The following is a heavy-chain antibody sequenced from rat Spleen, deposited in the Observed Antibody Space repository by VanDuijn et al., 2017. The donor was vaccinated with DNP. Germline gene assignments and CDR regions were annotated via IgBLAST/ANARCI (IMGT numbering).Heavy chain of an antibody. Sequence: EVQLMESGGGLVQPGRSLKLSCVASGFTFNNYGMAWVRQAPTKGLEWVASISTGGGNTYYRDSVKGRFTISRDNAKNTQYLQMDSLRSEDTAIYYCARRKIYGGHSSHYFDYWGQGVMVTVSS. V-gene: IGHV5S13*01. CDR1: GFTFNNYG. CDR2: ISTGGGNT. J-gene: IGHJ2*01. CDR3: ARRKIYGGHSSHYFDY. D-gene: IGHD1-11*01.